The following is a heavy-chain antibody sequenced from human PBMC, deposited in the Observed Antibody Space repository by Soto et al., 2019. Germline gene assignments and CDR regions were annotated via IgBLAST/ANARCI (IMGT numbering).Heavy chain of an antibody. CDR2: ISAYNGNT. D-gene: IGHD3-9*01. J-gene: IGHJ5*02. CDR3: ARDSLYYDILTGYHNWFDP. Sequence: ASVKVSCKASGYTFTSYGISWVRQAPGQGLEWMGWISAYNGNTNYAQKLQGRVTMTTDTSTSTAYMELRSLRSDDTAVYYCARDSLYYDILTGYHNWFDPWGQGTLVTVSS. CDR1: GYTFTSYG. V-gene: IGHV1-18*01.